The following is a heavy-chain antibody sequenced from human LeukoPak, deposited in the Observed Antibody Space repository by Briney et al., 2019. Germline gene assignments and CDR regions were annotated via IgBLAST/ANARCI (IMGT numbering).Heavy chain of an antibody. V-gene: IGHV4-38-2*02. CDR3: ASAPGDYYDSPGYFDY. CDR1: GYSISSGYY. CDR2: IYHSGST. D-gene: IGHD3-22*01. Sequence: SETLSLTCTVSGYSISSGYYWGWIRQPPGKGLEWIGSIYHSGSTYYNPSLKSRVTISVDTSKNQFSLKLSSVTAADTAVYYCASAPGDYYDSPGYFDYWGQGTLVTVSS. J-gene: IGHJ4*02.